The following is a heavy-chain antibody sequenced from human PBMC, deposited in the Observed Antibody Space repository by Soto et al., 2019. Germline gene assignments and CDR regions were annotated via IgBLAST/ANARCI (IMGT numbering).Heavy chain of an antibody. V-gene: IGHV3-53*04. CDR2: IYSGGST. D-gene: IGHD4-17*01. J-gene: IGHJ4*02. CDR1: GFTVSSNY. Sequence: EVQLVESGGGLVQPGGSLRLSCAASGFTVSSNYMSWVRQAPGKGLEWVSVIYSGGSTYYADSVKGRFTISRHNSKNTLYLLMNSLRAEDTAVYYCARDFRPPYGVRYFDCWGQGTLVTVSS. CDR3: ARDFRPPYGVRYFDC.